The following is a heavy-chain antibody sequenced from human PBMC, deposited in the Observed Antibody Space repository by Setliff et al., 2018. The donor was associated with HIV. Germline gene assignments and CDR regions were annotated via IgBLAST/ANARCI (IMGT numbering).Heavy chain of an antibody. J-gene: IGHJ5*02. CDR3: ARQTYYYDNSGHNWFDP. D-gene: IGHD3-22*01. Sequence: SETLSLTCALYGGSFSDYYWSWIRQPPGKGLEWIGEVNHSRRTNYNSSLKSRVTISIDTSKNQFSLTVSSVTAADTAVYFCARQTYYYDNSGHNWFDPWGQGTLVTVSS. V-gene: IGHV4-34*01. CDR2: VNHSRRT. CDR1: GGSFSDYY.